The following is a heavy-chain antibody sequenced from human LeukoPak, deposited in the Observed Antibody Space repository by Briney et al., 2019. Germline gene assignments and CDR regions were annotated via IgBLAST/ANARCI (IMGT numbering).Heavy chain of an antibody. CDR3: ARGAGGYSYGFDH. J-gene: IGHJ4*02. D-gene: IGHD5-18*01. V-gene: IGHV1-2*02. Sequence: ASEKVSCKASAYTFTDYYIHWVRQAPGQGLEWMGWINPHSGGTNYAQKFQGKVTMTRNTSISTAYMELTRLTSDDTALYFCARGAGGYSYGFDHWGLGALVTVSS. CDR1: AYTFTDYY. CDR2: INPHSGGT.